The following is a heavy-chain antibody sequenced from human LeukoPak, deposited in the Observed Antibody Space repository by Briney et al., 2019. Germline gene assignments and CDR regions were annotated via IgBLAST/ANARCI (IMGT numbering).Heavy chain of an antibody. Sequence: PSETLSLTCTVSGGSISSYYWSWIRQPLGKGLEWIGYIYYSGSTNYNPSLKSRVTISVDTSKNQFSLKLSSVTAADTAVYYCARGHVGRFHSPLPELVDIWGQGTMVTVSS. CDR1: GGSISSYY. V-gene: IGHV4-59*01. J-gene: IGHJ3*02. D-gene: IGHD1-26*01. CDR3: ARGHVGRFHSPLPELVDI. CDR2: IYYSGST.